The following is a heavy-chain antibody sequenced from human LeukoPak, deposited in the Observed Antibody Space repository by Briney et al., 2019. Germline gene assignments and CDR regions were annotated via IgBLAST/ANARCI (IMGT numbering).Heavy chain of an antibody. J-gene: IGHJ4*02. CDR3: AKEAPRSAPIVVVPAAIAHFDY. D-gene: IGHD2-2*01. CDR1: GYTFTSYD. V-gene: IGHV1-8*01. Sequence: EASVKVSCKASGYTFTSYDINWVRQATGQGLEWMGWMNPNSGNTGYAQKFQGRVTMTRNTSISTAYMELSSLRAEDTAVYYCAKEAPRSAPIVVVPAAIAHFDYWGQGTLVTVSS. CDR2: MNPNSGNT.